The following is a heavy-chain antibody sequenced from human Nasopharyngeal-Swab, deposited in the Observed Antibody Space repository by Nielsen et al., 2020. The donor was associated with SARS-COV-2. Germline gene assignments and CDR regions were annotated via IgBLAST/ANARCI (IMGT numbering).Heavy chain of an antibody. CDR2: VKQDEGEK. CDR3: ARDPGPADYDFWSGYPGGMDV. J-gene: IGHJ6*02. Sequence: GESLKISCVASGFKFSEYWMTWVRQAPGKRMEWVATVKQDEGEKHYVDPVKGRFTISRDNAKNSLYLQMNYLRADDTAVYYCARDPGPADYDFWSGYPGGMDVWGQGTTVTVSS. V-gene: IGHV3-7*01. CDR1: GFKFSEYW. D-gene: IGHD3-3*01.